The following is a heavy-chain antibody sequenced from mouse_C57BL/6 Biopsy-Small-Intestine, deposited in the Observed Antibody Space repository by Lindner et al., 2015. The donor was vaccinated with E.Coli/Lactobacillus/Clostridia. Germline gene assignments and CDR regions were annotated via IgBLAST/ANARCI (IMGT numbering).Heavy chain of an antibody. CDR3: ARELPYYYAMDY. D-gene: IGHD2-1*01. J-gene: IGHJ4*01. CDR1: LLIYWLL. CDR2: ISPYNGDT. Sequence: VQLQESGPELVKPWGFGEDFLQGFWLLIYWLLYELVKQSHGKSLEWIGRISPYNGDTFYNQKFKDKATLTVDKSSSTAHMELRSLTSEDSAVYYCARELPYYYAMDYWGQGTSVTVSS. V-gene: IGHV1-20*01.